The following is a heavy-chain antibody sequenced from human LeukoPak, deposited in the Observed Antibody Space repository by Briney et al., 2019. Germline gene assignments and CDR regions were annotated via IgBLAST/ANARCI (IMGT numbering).Heavy chain of an antibody. V-gene: IGHV3-74*03. Sequence: GGSLRLSCAASRFTSSSYWMHWVRQAPGKGLVWVSRINSDGSHATYADSVKGRFTISRDNAKDTLYLQMDSLRAEDTAVYYCARESGYHGSGFDPWGQGTLVTVSS. CDR1: RFTSSSYW. CDR2: INSDGSHA. J-gene: IGHJ5*02. D-gene: IGHD3-10*01. CDR3: ARESGYHGSGFDP.